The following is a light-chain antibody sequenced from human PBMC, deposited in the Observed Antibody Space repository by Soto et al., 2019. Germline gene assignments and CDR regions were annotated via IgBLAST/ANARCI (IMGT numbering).Light chain of an antibody. J-gene: IGKJ1*01. V-gene: IGKV3-20*01. CDR3: QQYVSSPWT. Sequence: EIVLTQSPGTLSLSPGERATLSCRASQIFSSGFLAWYQQRPGQAPRLLLYHTSNRATGIPDRFSGSWSGTDFSLTVSRLEPEDFAVYYCQQYVSSPWTFGQGTKLEIK. CDR2: HTS. CDR1: QIFSSGF.